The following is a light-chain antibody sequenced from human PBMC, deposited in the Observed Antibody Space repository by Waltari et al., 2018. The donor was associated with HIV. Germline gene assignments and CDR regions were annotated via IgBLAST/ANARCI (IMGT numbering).Light chain of an antibody. V-gene: IGLV3-21*02. J-gene: IGLJ1*01. CDR1: NLQSKA. CDR2: DDR. Sequence: SYVLTQPPSLSVAPGQTARITCAGKNLQSKAVHWSQQKPGQAPLLVVYDDRDRPSGIPDRFSGGNSGTSATLTISRVEVGDEADYYCQVWDSSSVHYVFGGGTRVTVL. CDR3: QVWDSSSVHYV.